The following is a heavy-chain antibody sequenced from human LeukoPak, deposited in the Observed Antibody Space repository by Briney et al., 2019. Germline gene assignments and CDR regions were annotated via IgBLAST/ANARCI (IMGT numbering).Heavy chain of an antibody. CDR1: GFSFDDYA. Sequence: GGSLRLSCAASGFSFDDYAMHWVPQAPGKGLEWVSGISWNSGSIGYADSVKGRFTISRDNAQNSLYLQMNSPRALDNALFFRAKGGYRYSCPYYFDFRGQGPLVTGSS. V-gene: IGHV3-9*01. CDR3: AKGGYRYSCPYYFDF. D-gene: IGHD6-13*01. CDR2: ISWNSGSI. J-gene: IGHJ4*02.